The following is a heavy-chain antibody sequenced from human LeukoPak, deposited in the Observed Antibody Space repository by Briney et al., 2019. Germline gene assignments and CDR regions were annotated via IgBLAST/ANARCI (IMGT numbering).Heavy chain of an antibody. Sequence: SGGSLRLSCAASGFTFSSYSMNWVRQAPGKGLEWVSSISSSSSYIYYADSVKGRFTISRDNAKNSLYLQMNSLRAEDTAVYYCARAARSYYYDNSGYPGGEGTPDYWGQGTLVTVSS. CDR2: ISSSSSYI. CDR3: ARAARSYYYDNSGYPGGEGTPDY. D-gene: IGHD3-22*01. J-gene: IGHJ4*02. V-gene: IGHV3-21*01. CDR1: GFTFSSYS.